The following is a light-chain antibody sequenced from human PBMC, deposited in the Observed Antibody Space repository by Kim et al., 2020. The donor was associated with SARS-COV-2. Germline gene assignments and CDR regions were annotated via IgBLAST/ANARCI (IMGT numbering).Light chain of an antibody. J-gene: IGKJ2*01. V-gene: IGKV1-27*01. CDR1: QGINTC. CDR2: TAS. CDR3: QKYGTAPHT. Sequence: SASIGDRVTITCRASQGINTCLAWYQQKPGKAPILLIYTASTLHWGVPSRVSGSASGTDFSLTISSLQPEDVATYYCQKYGTAPHTFGQGTKLEI.